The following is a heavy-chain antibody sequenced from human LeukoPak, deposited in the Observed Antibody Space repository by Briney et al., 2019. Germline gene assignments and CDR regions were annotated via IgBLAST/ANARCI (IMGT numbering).Heavy chain of an antibody. V-gene: IGHV4-39*07. Sequence: SETLSLTCTVSGGSISSSSYYWGWIRQPPGKGLEWIGSIYYSGSTYYNPSLKSRVTISVDTSKNQFSLKLSSVTAADTAVYYCARDQELLRLGYWGQGTLVTVSS. J-gene: IGHJ4*02. CDR1: GGSISSSSYY. CDR3: ARDQELLRLGY. CDR2: IYYSGST. D-gene: IGHD1-26*01.